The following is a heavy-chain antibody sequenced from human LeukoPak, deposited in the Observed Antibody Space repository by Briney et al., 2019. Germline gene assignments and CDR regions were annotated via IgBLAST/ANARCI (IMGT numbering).Heavy chain of an antibody. V-gene: IGHV1-18*01. J-gene: IGHJ4*02. CDR1: GYTFSRYG. CDR3: ARDWRTAMAQYYFDY. Sequence: ASVKVSCKASGYTFSRYGISWVRQAPGQGLEWMGWISAYNGNTNYAQKLQGRVTMTTDTSTSTAYMELRSLRSDDTAVYYCARDWRTAMAQYYFDYWAREPWSPSPQ. D-gene: IGHD5-18*01. CDR2: ISAYNGNT.